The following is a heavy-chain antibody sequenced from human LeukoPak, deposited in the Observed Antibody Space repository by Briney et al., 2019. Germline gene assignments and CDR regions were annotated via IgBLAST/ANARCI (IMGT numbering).Heavy chain of an antibody. Sequence: SETLSLTCTVSGGSLSGHYWSWIRQPPGKRLEWIGYVSYTGRTKYNPSLQSRVTISIDTSKSQFSLKLTSVTSADTAVYSCARLLDNDIGGDPDTFDVWGQETTVIVSS. CDR1: GGSLSGHY. J-gene: IGHJ3*01. V-gene: IGHV4-59*11. CDR3: ARLLDNDIGGDPDTFDV. D-gene: IGHD2-21*01. CDR2: VSYTGRT.